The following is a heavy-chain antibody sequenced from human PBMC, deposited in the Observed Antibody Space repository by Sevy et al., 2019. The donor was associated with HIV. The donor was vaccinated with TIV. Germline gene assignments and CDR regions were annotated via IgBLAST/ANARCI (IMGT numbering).Heavy chain of an antibody. D-gene: IGHD6-19*01. J-gene: IGHJ4*02. V-gene: IGHV1-8*01. Sequence: APDKAFCKASGYTFTSYDINSERKATGQGLEWMGWMNPNSGKTGYAQKFQGRVTMTRNTSISTAYMELSSLRSEDTAVYYCARGWSGSSGYWGQGTLVTVSS. CDR2: MNPNSGKT. CDR3: ARGWSGSSGY. CDR1: GYTFTSYD.